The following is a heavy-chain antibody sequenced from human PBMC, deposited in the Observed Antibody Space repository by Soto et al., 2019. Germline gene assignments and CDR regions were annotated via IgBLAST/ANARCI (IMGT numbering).Heavy chain of an antibody. D-gene: IGHD3-9*01. J-gene: IGHJ6*02. CDR3: ARNSSTGYYNYYYSMDV. Sequence: GESLKISCKSSGYSFSSYWIAWVRLMPGKGLEWMGSIYPDDSDTKYSPSFQGQVTISADKSISAAYLQWSSLKASDTAIYYCARNSSTGYYNYYYSMDVWGQRTTVTVSS. CDR1: GYSFSSYW. CDR2: IYPDDSDT. V-gene: IGHV5-51*01.